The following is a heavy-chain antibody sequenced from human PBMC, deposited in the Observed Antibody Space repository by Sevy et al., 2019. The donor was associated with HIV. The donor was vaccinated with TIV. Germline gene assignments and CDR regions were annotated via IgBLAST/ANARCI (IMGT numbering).Heavy chain of an antibody. CDR1: GFTFSSYG. Sequence: GGSLRLSCAASGFTFSSYGMHWVRQAPGKGLEWVAVISYDGSNKYYADSVKGRFTISIDNSKNTLYLQMNSLRAEDTAVYYCAKALYSSSAGPAWGQGTLVTVSS. V-gene: IGHV3-30*18. J-gene: IGHJ4*02. D-gene: IGHD6-6*01. CDR2: ISYDGSNK. CDR3: AKALYSSSAGPA.